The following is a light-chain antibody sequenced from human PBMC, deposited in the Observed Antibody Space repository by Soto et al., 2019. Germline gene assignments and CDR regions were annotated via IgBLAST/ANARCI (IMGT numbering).Light chain of an antibody. CDR3: QQYGNSPPYS. J-gene: IGKJ2*03. Sequence: EIVLTQSPGSLSLSPGEGATLSCRASQSVSTTYLAGYQLKPGQAPRLVIYATSSRAAGIPDRFRGSGSGTEFTLTISSLEPEDVGVYFCQQYGNSPPYSFGQGTKLEIK. CDR2: ATS. V-gene: IGKV3-20*01. CDR1: QSVSTTY.